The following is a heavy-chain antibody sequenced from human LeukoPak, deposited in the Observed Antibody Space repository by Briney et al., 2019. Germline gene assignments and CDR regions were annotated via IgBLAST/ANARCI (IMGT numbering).Heavy chain of an antibody. CDR2: ISGSGDST. D-gene: IGHD3-10*01. Sequence: GGSLRLSCAASGFTFSSYAMSWVRQAPGKGLEWVSAISGSGDSTYYADSEKGRFTIPRDNSKNTLYLQMNSLRAEDTAVYYCAKDRGMVRDFDYWGQGTPVTVSS. V-gene: IGHV3-23*01. CDR3: AKDRGMVRDFDY. CDR1: GFTFSSYA. J-gene: IGHJ4*02.